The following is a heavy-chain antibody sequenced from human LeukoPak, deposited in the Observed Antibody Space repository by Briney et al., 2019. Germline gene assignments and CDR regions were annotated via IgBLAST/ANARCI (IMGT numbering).Heavy chain of an antibody. V-gene: IGHV3-7*01. J-gene: IGHJ4*02. D-gene: IGHD2-2*01. Sequence: GGSLRLSCAASGFTFSTYWMSWVRQALGKGLEWVANIKLDGSEKYYVDSVKGRFTVSRDNAKGSLYLQMNSLRAEDTAVYYCASFSASRYYFEYWGQGTLATVSS. CDR3: ASFSASRYYFEY. CDR1: GFTFSTYW. CDR2: IKLDGSEK.